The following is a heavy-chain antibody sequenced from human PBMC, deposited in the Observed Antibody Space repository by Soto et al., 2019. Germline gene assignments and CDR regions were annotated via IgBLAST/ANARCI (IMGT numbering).Heavy chain of an antibody. Sequence: SQTLSLTCAISGYSVSSSSAAWNLIRQSPSRGLEWLGRTYYRSKWYNDYAVSVQSRITIKPDTSKNQFSLQLNSVTPEDTAVYYCAREVAARYYYYYGMDVWGQGTTVTVS. CDR1: GYSVSSSSAA. J-gene: IGHJ6*02. CDR2: TYYRSKWYN. CDR3: AREVAARYYYYYGMDV. D-gene: IGHD6-6*01. V-gene: IGHV6-1*01.